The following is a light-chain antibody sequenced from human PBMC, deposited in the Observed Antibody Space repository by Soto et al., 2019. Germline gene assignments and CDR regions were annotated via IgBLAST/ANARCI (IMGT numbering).Light chain of an antibody. CDR3: SSYTVTTTRYV. CDR2: DVT. J-gene: IGLJ1*01. V-gene: IGLV2-14*03. CDR1: SSDVGSYNY. Sequence: QSALTQPASVSGSPGQSITISCTGTSSDVGSYNYVSWYRQHPGKAPQLLIYDVTHRPAGVSSRFSGSKSDNTASLTISWLQAEDEADYYCSSYTVTTTRYVFGSGTNVTVL.